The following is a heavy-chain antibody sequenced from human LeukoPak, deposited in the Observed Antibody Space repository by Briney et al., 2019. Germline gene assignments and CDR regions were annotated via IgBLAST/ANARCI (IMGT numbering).Heavy chain of an antibody. D-gene: IGHD1-26*01. J-gene: IGHJ4*02. CDR3: LVRVGTYHSDFDY. CDR1: GFTFSSYG. Sequence: GGSLRLSCAASGFTFSSYGMHWVRQAPGKGLEWVAFIRYDGSNKYYADSVKGRFTISRDNSKNTLYLQMNSLRAEDTAVYYCLVRVGTYHSDFDYWGQGTLVTVSS. CDR2: IRYDGSNK. V-gene: IGHV3-30*02.